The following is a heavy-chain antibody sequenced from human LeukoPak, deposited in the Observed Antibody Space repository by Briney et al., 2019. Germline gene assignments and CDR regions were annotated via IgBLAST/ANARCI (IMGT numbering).Heavy chain of an antibody. CDR1: GFTFSSYS. CDR3: ARLPAALAPGGY. Sequence: GSLRLSCAASGFTFSSYSMNWVRQAPGKGLEWVSSISSSSSYIYYADSVKGRFTISRDNAKNSLYLQMNSLRAEDTAVYYCARLPAALAPGGYWRQGTLVTVSS. V-gene: IGHV3-21*01. CDR2: ISSSSSYI. J-gene: IGHJ4*02. D-gene: IGHD6-13*01.